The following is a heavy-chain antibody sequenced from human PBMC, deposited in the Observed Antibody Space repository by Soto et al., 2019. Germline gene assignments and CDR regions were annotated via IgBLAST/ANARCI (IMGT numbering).Heavy chain of an antibody. D-gene: IGHD6-13*01. Sequence: ASVKVSCKASGYTFTSYYMHWVRQAPGQGLEWIGLINPSGGSTSYAQKFQGRVTMTRDTSTSTVYMELSSLRSEDTAVYYCAREEGHFGSYPGIAAAGKGAYYYYYGMDVWGQGTTVTVSS. CDR3: AREEGHFGSYPGIAAAGKGAYYYYYGMDV. V-gene: IGHV1-46*01. J-gene: IGHJ6*02. CDR2: INPSGGST. CDR1: GYTFTSYY.